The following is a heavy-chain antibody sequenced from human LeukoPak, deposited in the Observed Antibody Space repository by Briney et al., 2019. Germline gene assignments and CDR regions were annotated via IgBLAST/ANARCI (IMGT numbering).Heavy chain of an antibody. J-gene: IGHJ4*02. D-gene: IGHD4-17*01. CDR2: IYYSGST. V-gene: IGHV4-31*03. CDR1: GGSISSGGYY. Sequence: SETLSLTCTVSGGSISSGGYYWSWIRQHPGKGLGWIGYIYYSGSTYYNPSLKSRVTISVDTSKNQFSLKLSSVTAADTAVYYCARENGGPYGDFDXWXXGTXVTVSS. CDR3: ARENGGPYGDFDX.